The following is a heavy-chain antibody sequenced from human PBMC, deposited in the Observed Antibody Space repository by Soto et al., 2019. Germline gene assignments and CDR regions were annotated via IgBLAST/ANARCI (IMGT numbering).Heavy chain of an antibody. J-gene: IGHJ4*02. CDR1: GYTFTSYG. Sequence: ASVKVSCKASGYTFTSYGISWVRQAPGQGLEWMGWISAYNGNTNYAQKLQGRVTMTTDTSTSTAYMELRSLRSDDTAVYYCARTVVAATLPPYFDYWGQGTLVTVSS. CDR3: ARTVVAATLPPYFDY. V-gene: IGHV1-18*01. CDR2: ISAYNGNT. D-gene: IGHD2-15*01.